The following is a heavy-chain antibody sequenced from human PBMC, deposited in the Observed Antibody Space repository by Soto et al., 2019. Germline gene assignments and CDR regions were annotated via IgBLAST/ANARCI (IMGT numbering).Heavy chain of an antibody. Sequence: PSETLSLTCTVSGGSVSNSNYYWGWIRQSPGKGLEWIGSVYYRGRSYSKSSVKSRVTISVDTSKYQFSLNLNSVTASATAAYYCVSQRTSVLTQAYFDYWGPGALVTVSS. CDR1: GGSVSNSNYY. CDR3: VSQRTSVLTQAYFDY. CDR2: VYYRGRS. J-gene: IGHJ4*02. V-gene: IGHV4-39*01. D-gene: IGHD2-8*01.